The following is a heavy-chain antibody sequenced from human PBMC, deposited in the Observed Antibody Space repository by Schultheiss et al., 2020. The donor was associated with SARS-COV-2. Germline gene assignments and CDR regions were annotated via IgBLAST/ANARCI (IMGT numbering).Heavy chain of an antibody. D-gene: IGHD3-3*01. J-gene: IGHJ4*02. CDR3: ARGNDFVYFFDS. CDR2: INHRGSA. V-gene: IGHV4-39*07. CDR1: GGSISSSTYY. Sequence: SETLSLTCSVSGGSISSSTYYWGWIRQPPGKGLEWIGEINHRGSANYNPSLKSRVTISVDTSKNQFSLKLTSLTAADTAIYYCARGNDFVYFFDSWGQGTLVTVSS.